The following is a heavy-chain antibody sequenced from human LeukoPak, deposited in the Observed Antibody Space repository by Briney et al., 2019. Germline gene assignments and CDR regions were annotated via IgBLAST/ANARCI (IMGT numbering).Heavy chain of an antibody. CDR3: AKARGIAAAGGFDY. CDR2: ISWNSGSI. J-gene: IGHJ4*02. D-gene: IGHD6-13*01. CDR1: GFTFDDYA. Sequence: GGSLRLSCAASGFTFDDYAMHWVRQAPGKGLEWVSGISWNSGSIGYADSVKGRFTISRDNAKNSLYLQMNSLRAEDTALYYCAKARGIAAAGGFDYWGQGTLVTVSS. V-gene: IGHV3-9*01.